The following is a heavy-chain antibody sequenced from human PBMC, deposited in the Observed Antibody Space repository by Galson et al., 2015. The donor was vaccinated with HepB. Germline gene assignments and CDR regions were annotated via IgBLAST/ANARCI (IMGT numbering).Heavy chain of an antibody. CDR2: INHSGST. V-gene: IGHV4-34*01. J-gene: IGHJ4*02. D-gene: IGHD5-18*01. Sequence: ETLSLTCAVYGGSFSGYYWSWIRQPPGKGLKWIGEINHSGSTNYNPSLKSRVTISVDTSKNQFSLKLSSVTAADTAVYYCARVFVDTAMVIPDYWGQGTLVTVSS. CDR1: GGSFSGYY. CDR3: ARVFVDTAMVIPDY.